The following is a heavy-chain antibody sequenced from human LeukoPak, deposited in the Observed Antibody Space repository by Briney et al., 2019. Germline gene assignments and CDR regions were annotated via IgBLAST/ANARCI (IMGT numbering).Heavy chain of an antibody. CDR2: IYPGDSDT. V-gene: IGHV5-51*01. D-gene: IGHD2-15*01. CDR1: GYSFTSYW. CDR3: VRGRGYCSGGSCSRYGMDV. J-gene: IGHJ6*02. Sequence: GESLKISCKGSGYSFTSYWIGWVRQMPGKGLEWMGIIYPGDSDTRYSPSFQGQVTISADKSISTAYLQWSSLKASDTAMYYCVRGRGYCSGGSCSRYGMDVWGQGTTVTVSS.